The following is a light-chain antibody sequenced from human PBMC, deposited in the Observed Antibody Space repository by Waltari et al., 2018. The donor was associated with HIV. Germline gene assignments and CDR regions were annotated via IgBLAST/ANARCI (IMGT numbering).Light chain of an antibody. J-gene: IGLJ3*02. CDR1: GRGIGSYNL. V-gene: IGLV2-23*02. CDR2: EVN. Sequence: QSALTQPASVSESPAQAITIPCTGTGRGIGSYNLVPWYQQYPGKAAKLIIYEVNKRASGFSSRFSGSMYGNSAVLTVSGVQAEDEADYYCSTYAGSSAVWVFCGGTQSTVL. CDR3: STYAGSSAVWV.